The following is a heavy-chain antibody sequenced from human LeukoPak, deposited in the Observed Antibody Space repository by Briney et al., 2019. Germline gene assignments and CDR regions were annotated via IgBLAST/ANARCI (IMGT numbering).Heavy chain of an antibody. Sequence: PSETLSLTCAVYGGSFSDYYWNWIRQPPGKGLAWIGEINHSGTTNYNPSLKSRVTISVDTSKNQFSLRLSAVTAADTAVYHCARGLRLPSRSAPAVPHVWAKGTTVTVSA. CDR3: ARGLRLPSRSAPAVPHV. V-gene: IGHV4-34*01. D-gene: IGHD2-2*01. J-gene: IGHJ6*04. CDR1: GGSFSDYY. CDR2: INHSGTT.